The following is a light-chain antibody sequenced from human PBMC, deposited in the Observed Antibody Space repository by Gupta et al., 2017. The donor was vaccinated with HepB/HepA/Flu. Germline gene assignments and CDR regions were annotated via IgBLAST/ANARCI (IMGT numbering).Light chain of an antibody. CDR3: QQRYSNPVT. CDR1: QRIGDY. Sequence: DIQMTQSPSSLSASVGDRVTITCRASQRIGDYLNWYQQKPGKAPNLLIYAASSLQSGVPSRFSGSGSATDFTLTIIRLQPEDFVTYCCQQRYSNPVTFGQGTKVDVK. V-gene: IGKV1-39*01. CDR2: AAS. J-gene: IGKJ3*01.